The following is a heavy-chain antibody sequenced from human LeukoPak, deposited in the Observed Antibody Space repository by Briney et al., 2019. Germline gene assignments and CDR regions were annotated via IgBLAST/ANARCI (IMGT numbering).Heavy chain of an antibody. V-gene: IGHV3-23*01. CDR2: ITAGGGST. Sequence: GGSLRLSCVASGFIFSTYDMSWVRRAPGKGLEWVSTITAGGGSTYYADSVKGRFTISRDNSKNTLYLQMNSLRAEDTAIYSCVKGRYCGGTSCSYFDCWGQGTLVTVSA. D-gene: IGHD2-2*01. J-gene: IGHJ4*02. CDR1: GFIFSTYD. CDR3: VKGRYCGGTSCSYFDC.